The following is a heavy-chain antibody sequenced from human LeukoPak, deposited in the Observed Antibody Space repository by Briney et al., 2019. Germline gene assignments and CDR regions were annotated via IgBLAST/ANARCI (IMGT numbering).Heavy chain of an antibody. J-gene: IGHJ6*03. V-gene: IGHV1-69*05. CDR3: ARGDYSNYYYYYYYMDV. Sequence: GASVKVSCEASGGTLSSYAISWVRQAPGQGLEWVGGIIPIFGTANYAQKFQGRVTITTDESTSTAYMELSSLRSEDTAVYYCARGDYSNYYYYYYYMDVWGKGTTVTVSS. D-gene: IGHD4-11*01. CDR1: GGTLSSYA. CDR2: IIPIFGTA.